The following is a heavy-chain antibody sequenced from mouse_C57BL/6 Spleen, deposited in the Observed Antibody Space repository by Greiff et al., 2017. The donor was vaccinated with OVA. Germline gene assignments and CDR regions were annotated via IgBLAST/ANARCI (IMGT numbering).Heavy chain of an antibody. CDR2: INPNYGTT. D-gene: IGHD1-1*01. CDR1: GYSFTDYN. V-gene: IGHV1-39*01. J-gene: IGHJ2*01. Sequence: EVQVVESGPELVKPGASVKISCKASGYSFTDYNMNWVKQSNGKSLEWIGVINPNYGTTSYNQKFKGKATLTVDQSSSTAYMQLNSLTSEDSAVYYCAREGPFITTVVEAPFDYWGQGTTLTVSS. CDR3: AREGPFITTVVEAPFDY.